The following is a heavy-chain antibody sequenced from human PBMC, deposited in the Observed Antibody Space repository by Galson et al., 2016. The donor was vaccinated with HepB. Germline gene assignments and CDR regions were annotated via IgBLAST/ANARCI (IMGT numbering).Heavy chain of an antibody. CDR2: LNSNAT. Sequence: SLRLSCAASGFTFSGSAVHWVRQASGKGLEWVGKLNSNATAYAESVKGRFTISRDASKKTAYLQMNSLKSEDTAVYYCTRPFVDGYNDGDLWGRGTTVTVSS. D-gene: IGHD5-24*01. V-gene: IGHV3-73*01. J-gene: IGHJ6*02. CDR1: GFTFSGSA. CDR3: TRPFVDGYNDGDL.